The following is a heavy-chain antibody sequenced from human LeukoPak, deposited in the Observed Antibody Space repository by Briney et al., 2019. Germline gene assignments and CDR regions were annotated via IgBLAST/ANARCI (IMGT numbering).Heavy chain of an antibody. CDR3: ARGAWFDP. J-gene: IGHJ5*02. CDR1: GGSISSYY. V-gene: IGHV4-4*07. Sequence: PSETLSLTCTVSGGSISSYYWSWIRQPAGKGLEWIGRIYSSGTTDYNPSLKSRVTMSVDTSKNRFSLNLRSVTAADTAVYYCARGAWFDPWGRGTLVTVSS. CDR2: IYSSGTT.